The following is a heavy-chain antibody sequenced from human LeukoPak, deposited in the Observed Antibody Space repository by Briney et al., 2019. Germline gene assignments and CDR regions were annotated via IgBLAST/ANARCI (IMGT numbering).Heavy chain of an antibody. J-gene: IGHJ4*02. CDR3: ARAYCSGGSCRPYYFDY. CDR2: IIPIFGTA. D-gene: IGHD2-15*01. CDR1: GGTFSSYA. Sequence: SVKVSCKASGGTFSSYAISWVRQAPGQGLEWMGGIIPIFGTANYAQKFQGRGTITTDESTSTAYMELSSLRSEDTAVYYCARAYCSGGSCRPYYFDYWGQGTLVTVSS. V-gene: IGHV1-69*05.